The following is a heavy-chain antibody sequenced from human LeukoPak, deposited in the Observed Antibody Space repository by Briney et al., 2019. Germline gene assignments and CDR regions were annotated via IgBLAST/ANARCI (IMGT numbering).Heavy chain of an antibody. Sequence: PSETLSLTCTVSGGSISSYYWSWIRQPPGKGLEWIGYIYYSGSTNYNPSLKSRVTISVDTSKNQFSLKLSSVTAADTAVYYCARSIAVVGTFNIFGYWGQGTLVTVSS. J-gene: IGHJ4*02. CDR3: ARSIAVVGTFNIFGY. CDR1: GGSISSYY. CDR2: IYYSGST. V-gene: IGHV4-59*01. D-gene: IGHD6-19*01.